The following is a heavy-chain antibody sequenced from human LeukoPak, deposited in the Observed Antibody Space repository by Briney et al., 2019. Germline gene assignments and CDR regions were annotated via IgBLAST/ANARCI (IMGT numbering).Heavy chain of an antibody. V-gene: IGHV4-59*08. CDR3: AGHVTVTYDAFDL. J-gene: IGHJ3*01. CDR1: GGSTTGYF. CDR2: VYYKGDT. Sequence: PSETLSLTCSVSGGSTTGYFWTWIRQPPGKGPEWIGYVYYKGDTSYSPSLDSRVSISVDTSKKQFSLKLNSVTAADTAMYYCAGHVTVTYDAFDLWGQGTMVTVSS. D-gene: IGHD4-11*01.